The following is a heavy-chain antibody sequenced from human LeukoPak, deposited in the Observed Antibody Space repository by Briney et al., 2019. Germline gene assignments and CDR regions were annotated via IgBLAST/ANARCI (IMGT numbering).Heavy chain of an antibody. D-gene: IGHD3-22*01. V-gene: IGHV1-69*13. CDR2: IIPIFGTA. J-gene: IGHJ4*02. CDR3: ARAAGWSDYYDSSGYYYFLDY. Sequence: ASVKVSCKASGGTFSSYAISWVRQAPGQGLEWMGGIIPIFGTANYAQKFQGRVTITADESTSTAYMELSSLRSEDTAVYYCARAAGWSDYYDSSGYYYFLDYWGQGTLVTVSS. CDR1: GGTFSSYA.